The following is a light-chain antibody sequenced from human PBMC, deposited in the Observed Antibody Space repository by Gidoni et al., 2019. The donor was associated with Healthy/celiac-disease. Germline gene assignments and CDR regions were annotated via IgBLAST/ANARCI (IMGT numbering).Light chain of an antibody. CDR1: QDISNY. Sequence: DIQMTQSPSSLSASVGDRVTITCQASQDISNYLNWYQQKPGKAPKLLIYDASNLETAVPSRFSGSGSGTDFTFTISSLKPEDIATYYCQQYDNLPRTFGQGTKLEIK. V-gene: IGKV1-33*01. CDR3: QQYDNLPRT. J-gene: IGKJ2*01. CDR2: DAS.